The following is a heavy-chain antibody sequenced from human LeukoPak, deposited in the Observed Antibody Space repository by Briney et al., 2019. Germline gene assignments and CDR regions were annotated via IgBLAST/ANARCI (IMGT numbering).Heavy chain of an antibody. CDR2: ISSSVSTI. CDR1: GFTFSGYE. V-gene: IGHV3-48*03. D-gene: IGHD5-18*01. CDR3: ARRGIQLWPHDDY. J-gene: IGHJ4*02. Sequence: TGGSLRLSCTVSGFTFSGYEMNWVRQAPGKGLEWVSYISSSVSTIFYADSVKGRFTISRDNAKNSLYLQMNSLRAEDTAVYYCARRGIQLWPHDDYWGQGTLVTVSS.